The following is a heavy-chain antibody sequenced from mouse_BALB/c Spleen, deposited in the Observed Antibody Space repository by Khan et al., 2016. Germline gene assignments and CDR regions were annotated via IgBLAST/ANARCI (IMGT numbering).Heavy chain of an antibody. D-gene: IGHD2-4*01. CDR2: INPSNGDT. J-gene: IGHJ3*01. V-gene: IGHV1S81*02. Sequence: QVQLQQPGAELVKPGASVKLSCKASGYTFTSYYMYWVKPRPGQGLEWIGEINPSNGDTNFNERFKSKATLPVDKSSSTTYMQFSSLTSEASAVCYCRRRGYDYPFAYWGQGTLVTVSA. CDR1: GYTFTSYY. CDR3: RRRGYDYPFAY.